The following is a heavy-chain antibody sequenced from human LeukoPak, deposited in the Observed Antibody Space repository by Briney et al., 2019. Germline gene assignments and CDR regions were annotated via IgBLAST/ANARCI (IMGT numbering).Heavy chain of an antibody. V-gene: IGHV5-10-1*01. D-gene: IGHD3-22*01. CDR2: IDPSDSYT. Sequence: GESLRTSCKGSGNSFTSYWISWVRQKPGKGLEWMGRIDPSDSYTDYSPSFQGHVTISADKSISTAYLQWSSLKASDTAMYYCARPLTGGYTPLDDWGQGTLVTVSS. J-gene: IGHJ4*02. CDR3: ARPLTGGYTPLDD. CDR1: GNSFTSYW.